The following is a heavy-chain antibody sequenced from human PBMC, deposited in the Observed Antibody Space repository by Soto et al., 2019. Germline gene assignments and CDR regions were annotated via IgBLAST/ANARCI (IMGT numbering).Heavy chain of an antibody. V-gene: IGHV3-74*01. J-gene: IGHJ6*02. CDR2: INSDGSST. CDR1: GFTFSSYW. D-gene: IGHD6-6*01. CDR3: ARDQGATKYSSSLGALKGVYYYYGMDV. Sequence: PGGPLRLSCAASGFTFSSYWMHWVRQAPGKGLVWVSRINSDGSSTSSADSVKGRFTISRDNTKNTLYLQMNSLRAEDTAVYYCARDQGATKYSSSLGALKGVYYYYGMDVWGQGTTVTVSS.